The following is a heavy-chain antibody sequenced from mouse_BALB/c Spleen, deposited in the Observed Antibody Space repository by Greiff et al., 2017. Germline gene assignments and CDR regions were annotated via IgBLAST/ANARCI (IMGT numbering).Heavy chain of an antibody. CDR3: ARFCDYAMDY. CDR2: ISYSGST. V-gene: IGHV3-2*02. J-gene: IGHJ4*01. Sequence: EVKLVESGPGLVKPSQSLSLTCTVTGYSITSDYAWNWIRQFPGNKLEWMGYISYSGSTSYNPSLKSRISITRDTSKNQFFLQLNSVTTEDTATYYCARFCDYAMDYWGQGTSVTVSS. CDR1: GYSITSDYA.